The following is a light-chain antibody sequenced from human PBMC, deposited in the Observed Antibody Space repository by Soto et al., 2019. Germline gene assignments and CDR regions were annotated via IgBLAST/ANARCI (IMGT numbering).Light chain of an antibody. CDR2: GLS. CDR1: QSVSYN. CDR3: QQYNDWPRT. V-gene: IGKV3D-15*01. Sequence: EIVMTQSRATLSVSPGERATLSCRASQSVSYNLAWYQQKPGQAPRLLVYGLSTRATGIPARFSSSGSGTEFTLTISSMRSEDFAIYYCQQYNDWPRTFGPGTKVDFK. J-gene: IGKJ3*01.